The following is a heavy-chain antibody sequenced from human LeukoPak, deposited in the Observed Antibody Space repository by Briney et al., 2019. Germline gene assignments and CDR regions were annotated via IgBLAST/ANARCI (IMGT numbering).Heavy chain of an antibody. V-gene: IGHV4-39*07. CDR1: GGSISSGSYH. D-gene: IGHD2-21*01. CDR2: IYNSGST. Sequence: PSQTLSLTCTVSGGSISSGSYHWSWIRQPPGKGLEWIGEIYNSGSTIYNPSLKSRVTISVDTSKNQFSLNLISVTAADTAVYYCVSAYDHWGQGTLVTVSS. J-gene: IGHJ4*02. CDR3: VSAYDH.